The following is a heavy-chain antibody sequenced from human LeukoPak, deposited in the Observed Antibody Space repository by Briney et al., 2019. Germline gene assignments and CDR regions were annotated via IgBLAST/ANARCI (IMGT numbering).Heavy chain of an antibody. CDR1: GGSFSGYY. V-gene: IGHV4-34*01. J-gene: IGHJ4*02. CDR2: INHSGST. D-gene: IGHD6-19*01. Sequence: SETLSLTCAVYGGSFSGYYWSWIRQPPGKGLEWIGEINHSGSTNYKPSLKSRVTISVDTSKNQFSLKLSSVTAADTAVYYCANFYSSGWSYFDSWGQGTLVTVSS. CDR3: ANFYSSGWSYFDS.